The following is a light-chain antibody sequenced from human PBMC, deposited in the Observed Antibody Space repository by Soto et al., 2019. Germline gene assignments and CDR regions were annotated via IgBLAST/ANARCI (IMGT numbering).Light chain of an antibody. Sequence: QSALTQPASVSGSPGQSVTISCTGTSSDVGAYKYVSWYQQHPGKAPKLMIYEVSNRPSGVSNRFSGSKSGNTASLTISGLQADDEADYYCTAFTTTNIWVFGGGTKVTVL. J-gene: IGLJ3*02. CDR2: EVS. V-gene: IGLV2-14*01. CDR1: SSDVGAYKY. CDR3: TAFTTTNIWV.